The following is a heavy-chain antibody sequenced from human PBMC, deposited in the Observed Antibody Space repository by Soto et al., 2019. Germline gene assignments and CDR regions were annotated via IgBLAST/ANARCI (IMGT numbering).Heavy chain of an antibody. CDR3: ARASGVYDAFDI. CDR2: INPNNGGT. V-gene: IGHV1-2*02. D-gene: IGHD4-17*01. Sequence: QVQLVQSGAEVKKPGASVKVSCKASGSTLTGYYMHWVRQAPGQGLEWMGWINPNNGGTKYAQKFQGSVTMTRDTSISTAYVELSTLKSDDTAVYYCARASGVYDAFDIWGQGTIVSVSS. CDR1: GSTLTGYY. J-gene: IGHJ3*02.